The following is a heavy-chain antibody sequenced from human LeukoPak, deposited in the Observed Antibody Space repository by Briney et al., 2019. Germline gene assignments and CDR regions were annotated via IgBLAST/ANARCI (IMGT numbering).Heavy chain of an antibody. CDR2: IYYSGST. V-gene: IGHV4-39*01. Sequence: SETLSLTCTVSGGSISSSSYYWGWIRQPPGKGLEWIGSIYYSGSTYYNPPLKSRVTISVDTSKNQFSLKLSSVTAADTAVYYCARRLHYGHYENWFAPWGQGTLVTVSS. D-gene: IGHD4-17*01. CDR1: GGSISSSSYY. J-gene: IGHJ5*02. CDR3: ARRLHYGHYENWFAP.